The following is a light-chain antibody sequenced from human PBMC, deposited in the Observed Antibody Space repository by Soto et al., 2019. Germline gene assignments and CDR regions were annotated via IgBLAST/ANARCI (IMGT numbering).Light chain of an antibody. CDR2: LNSDGSH. CDR1: SGHSSYT. Sequence: QLVLTQSPSASASLGASVKLTCTLSSGHSSYTLAWHQQQPEKGPRYLMTLNSDGSHSKGDGIPDRFSGSSSGAERYLCSSSLQSEDEADYYCQTWGTGIEVFGGGTKLTVL. J-gene: IGLJ3*02. V-gene: IGLV4-69*01. CDR3: QTWGTGIEV.